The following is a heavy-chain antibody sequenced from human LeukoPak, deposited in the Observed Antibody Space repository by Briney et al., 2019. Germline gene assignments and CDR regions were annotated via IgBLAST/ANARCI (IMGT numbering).Heavy chain of an antibody. V-gene: IGHV1-8*03. J-gene: IGHJ6*03. CDR1: RYTFTSYD. Sequence: ASVKVSCKASRYTFTSYDINWVRQAPGRGLEWMGWMNPNSGNTGYAQKFQGRVTITRNTSISTAYMELSSLRSEDTAVYYCARGPPYYDFWSGSGYYYYYMDVWGKGTTVTVSS. D-gene: IGHD3-3*01. CDR2: MNPNSGNT. CDR3: ARGPPYYDFWSGSGYYYYYMDV.